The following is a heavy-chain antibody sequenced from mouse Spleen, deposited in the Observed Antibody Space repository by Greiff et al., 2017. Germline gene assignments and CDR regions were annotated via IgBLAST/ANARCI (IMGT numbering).Heavy chain of an antibody. Sequence: DQLQQPGAELVKPGASVKLSCKASGYTFTSYWMQWVKQRPGQGLEWIGEIDPSDSYTNYNQKFKGKATLTVDTSSSTAYMQLSSLTSEDSAVYYCARWGDGDYWGQGTTLTVSS. J-gene: IGHJ2*01. CDR1: GYTFTSYW. D-gene: IGHD3-3*01. CDR3: ARWGDGDY. V-gene: IGHV1-50*01. CDR2: IDPSDSYT.